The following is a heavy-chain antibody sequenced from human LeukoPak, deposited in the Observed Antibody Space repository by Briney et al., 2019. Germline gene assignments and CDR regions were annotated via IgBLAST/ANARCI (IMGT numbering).Heavy chain of an antibody. V-gene: IGHV3-23*01. CDR2: ISVGGGDT. Sequence: GGSLRLSCEASGFIFSSYVMGWVRQAPGKGLEWVSSISVGGGDTFTADSVRGRFTITRENSKNTLYLQMMGLRVEDTAIYYCAKLNLGEMAYFDSWGQGILVTVSS. CDR1: GFIFSSYV. D-gene: IGHD2-21*01. J-gene: IGHJ4*02. CDR3: AKLNLGEMAYFDS.